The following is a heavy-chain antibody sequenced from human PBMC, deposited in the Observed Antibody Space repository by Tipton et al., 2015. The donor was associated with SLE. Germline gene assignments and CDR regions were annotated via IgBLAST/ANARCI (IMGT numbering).Heavy chain of an antibody. J-gene: IGHJ4*02. CDR3: ARHQGGFDY. CDR2: IYYSGST. V-gene: IGHV4-59*08. CDR1: GGSISSYY. Sequence: TLSLTCTVSGGSISSYYWSWIRQPPGKGLEWIGYIYYSGSTYYNPSLKSRVTISVDTSKNQFSLKLSSVTAADTAVYYCARHQGGFDYWGQGTLVTVSS.